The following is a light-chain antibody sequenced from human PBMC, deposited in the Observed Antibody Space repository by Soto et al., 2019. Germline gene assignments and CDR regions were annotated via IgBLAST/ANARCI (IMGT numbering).Light chain of an antibody. J-gene: IGLJ2*01. CDR3: STWDDSLRGLV. V-gene: IGLV1-44*01. Sequence: QSVLTQPPSASGAPGQGISISCSGSSSNIGGNSVSWYRQVPGTAPKLLIFSNHQRPSGVPDRFSGSKSGTSASLAISGLQSEDEADYYCSTWDDSLRGLVFGGGTNDRP. CDR2: SNH. CDR1: SSNIGGNS.